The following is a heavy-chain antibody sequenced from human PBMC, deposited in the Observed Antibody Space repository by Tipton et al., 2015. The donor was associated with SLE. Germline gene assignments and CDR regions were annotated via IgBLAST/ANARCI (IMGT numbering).Heavy chain of an antibody. J-gene: IGHJ6*03. D-gene: IGHD6-6*01. V-gene: IGHV4-4*08. CDR2: IYTSGST. CDR3: ARGTYSSSSTYYYYYMDV. CDR1: GGSISSYY. Sequence: TLSLTCTVSGGSISSYYWSWIRQPPGKGLEWIGYIYTSGSTNYNPSLKSRVTISVDTSKNQFSLKLSSVTAADTAVYYCARGTYSSSSTYYYYYMDVWGKGTTVTVSS.